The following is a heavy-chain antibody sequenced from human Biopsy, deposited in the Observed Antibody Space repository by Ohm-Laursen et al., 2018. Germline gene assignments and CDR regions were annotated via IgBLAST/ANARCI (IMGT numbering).Heavy chain of an antibody. CDR1: GGTFSSYV. Sequence: GSSVKVSCKVSGGTFSSYVISWVRQAPGQGLEWMGWMNPNSGKTGYAQKFQGRVTMTTNTSVNTAYMELSSLTFEDTAVYYCAIEGGTYSKPFDYWGQGSQVIVSS. J-gene: IGHJ4*02. CDR2: MNPNSGKT. D-gene: IGHD1-26*01. CDR3: AIEGGTYSKPFDY. V-gene: IGHV1-8*01.